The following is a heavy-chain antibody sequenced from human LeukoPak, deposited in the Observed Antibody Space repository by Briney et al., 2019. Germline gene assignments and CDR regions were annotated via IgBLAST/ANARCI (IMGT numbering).Heavy chain of an antibody. CDR1: GGSISSYY. Sequence: SETLSLTCTVSGGSISSYYWSWIRQPPGKGLEWIGYIYYSGSTNYNPSPKSRVTISVDTSKNQFSLKLSSVTAADTAVYYCARLRYNYYYYGMDVWGQGTTVTVSS. J-gene: IGHJ6*02. CDR2: IYYSGST. D-gene: IGHD5-18*01. V-gene: IGHV4-59*08. CDR3: ARLRYNYYYYGMDV.